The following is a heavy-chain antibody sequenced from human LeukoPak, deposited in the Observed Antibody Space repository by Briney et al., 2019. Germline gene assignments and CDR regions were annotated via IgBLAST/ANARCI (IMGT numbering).Heavy chain of an antibody. CDR1: GGSITRYY. D-gene: IGHD3-3*01. V-gene: IGHV4-59*08. J-gene: IGHJ4*02. CDR2: VYSNGNT. CDR3: ARHYDFWTGSYFD. Sequence: PETLSLTCSVSGGSITRYYWSWIRQPPGRGLEWIGFVYSNGNTNYNPSLRSRVTISVDASKNHFSLTLTSVTAADTAVYYCARHYDFWTGSYFDWGQGTLVTVSS.